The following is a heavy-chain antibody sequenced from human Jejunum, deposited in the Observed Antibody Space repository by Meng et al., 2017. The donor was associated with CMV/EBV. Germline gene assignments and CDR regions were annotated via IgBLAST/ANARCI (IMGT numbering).Heavy chain of an antibody. CDR1: FD. Sequence: FDINWVRPAPGQGLEWMGWMNPKSGDIGYGERFQGRLTMTRDISKATFYMEMSGLRSEDTAVYYCGRGRFGARGSHYYYYGMDFWGQGTTVTVSS. D-gene: IGHD3-10*01. CDR2: MNPKSGDI. V-gene: IGHV1-8*01. CDR3: GRGRFGARGSHYYYYGMDF. J-gene: IGHJ6*02.